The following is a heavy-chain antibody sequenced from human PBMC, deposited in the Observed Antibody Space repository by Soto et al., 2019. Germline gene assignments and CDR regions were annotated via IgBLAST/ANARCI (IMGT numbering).Heavy chain of an antibody. CDR3: VRDEGYDYGYYYGMDV. V-gene: IGHV3-48*01. Sequence: EVQLVESGGGLVQPGGSLRLSCAASGFTFSSYSMNWVRQAPGKGLERVSYISSSSSTIYYADSVKGRFTISRDNAKNSLYLQMNSLRAEDTAVYYCVRDEGYDYGYYYGMDVWGQGTTVTVSS. J-gene: IGHJ6*02. CDR1: GFTFSSYS. D-gene: IGHD5-12*01. CDR2: ISSSSSTI.